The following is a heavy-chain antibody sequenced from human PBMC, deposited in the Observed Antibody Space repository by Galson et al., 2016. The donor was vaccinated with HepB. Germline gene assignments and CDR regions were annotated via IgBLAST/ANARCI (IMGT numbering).Heavy chain of an antibody. J-gene: IGHJ3*02. CDR3: ARRATLGRAFDI. Sequence: QSGAEVKKPGESLKISCKGSGYSFNNYWIAWVRQMPGKGLEWMGIIYSGDSDTRYSPSFQGQVTIAADKSISIAYLQWSSLKASDTAMYYCARRATLGRAFDIWGQGTMVTVSS. CDR2: IYSGDSDT. CDR1: GYSFNNYW. V-gene: IGHV5-51*01.